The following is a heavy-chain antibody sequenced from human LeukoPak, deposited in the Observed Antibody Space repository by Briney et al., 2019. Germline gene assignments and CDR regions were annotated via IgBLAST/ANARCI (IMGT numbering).Heavy chain of an antibody. V-gene: IGHV1-2*02. CDR1: GYTFTGFY. CDR2: INPNSGGT. CDR3: ARGLTIFGGVNDPLIRGH. D-gene: IGHD3-3*01. J-gene: IGHJ4*02. Sequence: ASVKVSCKASGYTFTGFYMHWVRQAPGQGFEWMGWINPNSGGTSYAQKFQGRVTMTRDTSITTAYMELSRLRSDDTAVYYCARGLTIFGGVNDPLIRGHWGQGTLVTVSS.